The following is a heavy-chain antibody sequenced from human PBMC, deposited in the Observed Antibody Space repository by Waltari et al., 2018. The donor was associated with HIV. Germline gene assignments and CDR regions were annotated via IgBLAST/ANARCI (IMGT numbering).Heavy chain of an antibody. J-gene: IGHJ6*02. CDR3: ASTPTSASVTAGRRYYGMDV. V-gene: IGHV4-61*02. CDR1: GGSISSGSYY. CDR2: IYTSGST. D-gene: IGHD4-4*01. Sequence: QVQLQESGPGLVKPSQTLSLTCTVSGGSISSGSYYWTWIRQPAGQGLEWIGRIYTSGSTNYNPSLKSRVTISVDTSKNQFSLKLSSVTAADTAVYYCASTPTSASVTAGRRYYGMDVWGQGTTVTVSS.